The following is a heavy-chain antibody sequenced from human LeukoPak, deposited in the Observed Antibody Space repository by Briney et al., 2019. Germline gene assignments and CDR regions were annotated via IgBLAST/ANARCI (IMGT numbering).Heavy chain of an antibody. CDR2: ISYDGSNK. V-gene: IGHV3-30-3*01. Sequence: PGGSLRLSCAASGFTFSSYAMHWVRQAPGKGLEWVAVISYDGSNKYYADSVKGRFTISRDNSKNTLYLQMNSLRAEDTAVYYCAREGERGVDYWAREPWSPSPQ. CDR1: GFTFSSYA. J-gene: IGHJ4*02. D-gene: IGHD3-16*01. CDR3: AREGERGVDY.